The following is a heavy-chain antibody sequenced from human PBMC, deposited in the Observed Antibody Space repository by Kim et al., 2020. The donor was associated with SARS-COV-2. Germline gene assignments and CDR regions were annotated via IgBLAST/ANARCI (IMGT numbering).Heavy chain of an antibody. V-gene: IGHV4-34*01. Sequence: SETLSLTCAVYGGSFSGYYWSWIRQPPGKGLEWIGEINHSGSTNYNPSLKSRVTISVDTSKNQFSLKLSSVTAADTAVYCCARAHIVLMVYARTNWFDPWGQGTLVTVSS. CDR2: INHSGST. CDR1: GGSFSGYY. D-gene: IGHD2-8*01. J-gene: IGHJ5*02. CDR3: ARAHIVLMVYARTNWFDP.